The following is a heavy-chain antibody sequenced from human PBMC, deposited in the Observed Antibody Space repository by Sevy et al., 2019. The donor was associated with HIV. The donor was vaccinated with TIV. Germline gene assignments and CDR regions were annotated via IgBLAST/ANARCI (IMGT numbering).Heavy chain of an antibody. CDR2: INSHGSIT. CDR1: GFTFSSHW. CDR3: ARGQVLRFLEWPTYGMDV. Sequence: GGCLRLSCAASGFTFSSHWMFWVRQAPGKGLVWVSHINSHGSITNYADSVKGRFTISRDNAKNTVYLQMNSLRAEDTAVYYCARGQVLRFLEWPTYGMDVWGQGTTVTVSS. D-gene: IGHD3-3*01. J-gene: IGHJ6*02. V-gene: IGHV3-74*01.